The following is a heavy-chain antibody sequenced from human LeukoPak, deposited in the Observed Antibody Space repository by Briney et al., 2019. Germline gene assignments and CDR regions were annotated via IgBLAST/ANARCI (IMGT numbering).Heavy chain of an antibody. J-gene: IGHJ6*04. V-gene: IGHV4-34*01. Sequence: PSETLSLTCAVYGGSFCGYYWSWIRQPPGKGLEWIGEINHSGSTNYNPSLKSRVTISIDTSKNQFSLKLTSVTAADTAVYYCARRGYSSSSDVWGKGTTVTVSS. D-gene: IGHD6-6*01. CDR3: ARRGYSSSSDV. CDR2: INHSGST. CDR1: GGSFCGYY.